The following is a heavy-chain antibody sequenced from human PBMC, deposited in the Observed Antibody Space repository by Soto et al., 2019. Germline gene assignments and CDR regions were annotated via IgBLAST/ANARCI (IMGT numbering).Heavy chain of an antibody. CDR1: GFTFSDYY. CDR3: ARAYSSSWYRAWYFDL. CDR2: ISSSSSYT. J-gene: IGHJ2*01. Sequence: QVQLVESGGGLVKPGGSLRLYCAASGFTFSDYYMSWIRQAPGKGLEWVSYISSSSSYTNYADSVKGRFTISRDNAKNSLYLQMNSLRAEDTAVYYCARAYSSSWYRAWYFDLWGRGTLVTVSS. D-gene: IGHD6-13*01. V-gene: IGHV3-11*05.